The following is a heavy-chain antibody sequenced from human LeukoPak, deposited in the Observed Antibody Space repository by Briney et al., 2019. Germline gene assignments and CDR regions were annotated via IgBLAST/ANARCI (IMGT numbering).Heavy chain of an antibody. V-gene: IGHV3-7*03. CDR1: EFTFSYYS. CDR3: ARDSLKQRRSMDV. Sequence: GGYLRLSCAASEFTFSYYSMNWVRQVPGKGLEWVANIKEDGSEKYYVDSVRGRFTISRDNAKKSVYLQMNSLRAEDTAVYYCARDSLKQRRSMDVWGQGTTVTVS. CDR2: IKEDGSEK. J-gene: IGHJ6*02.